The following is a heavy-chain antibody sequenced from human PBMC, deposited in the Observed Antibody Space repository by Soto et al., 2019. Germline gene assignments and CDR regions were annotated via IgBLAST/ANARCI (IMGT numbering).Heavy chain of an antibody. Sequence: GEALKIPCRGPGYSLTRYLNGLMRQMPGKGLEWMGIIYPGDSDNRYSPSFQGQVTISADKSISTAYLQWSSPKASDTAMYYCAFFSTRPPHPGSSDFWGQGTMVTVSS. D-gene: IGHD3-10*01. J-gene: IGHJ4*02. V-gene: IGHV5-51*01. CDR1: GYSLTRYL. CDR3: AFFSTRPPHPGSSDF. CDR2: IYPGDSDN.